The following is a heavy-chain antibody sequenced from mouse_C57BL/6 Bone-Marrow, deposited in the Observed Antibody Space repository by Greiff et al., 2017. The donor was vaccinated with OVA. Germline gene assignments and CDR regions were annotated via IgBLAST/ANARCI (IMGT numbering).Heavy chain of an antibody. J-gene: IGHJ4*01. CDR3: ARPSMDY. CDR2: ISNGGGST. CDR1: GFTFSDYY. V-gene: IGHV5-12*01. Sequence: EVKLQESGGGLVQPGGSLKLSCAASGFTFSDYYMYWVRQTPEKRLEWVAYISNGGGSTYYPDTVKGRFTISRDNAKNTLYLQMSRLKSEDTAMYYCARPSMDYWGQGTSVTVSS.